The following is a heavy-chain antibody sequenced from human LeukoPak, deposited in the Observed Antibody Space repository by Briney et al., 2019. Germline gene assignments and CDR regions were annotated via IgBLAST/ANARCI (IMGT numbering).Heavy chain of an antibody. D-gene: IGHD2-2*01. CDR1: GFTFDDYG. V-gene: IGHV3-20*04. Sequence: RSGGSLRLSCAASGFTFDDYGMSWVRQAPGKGLERVSGINWNGGSTGYADSVKGRFTISRDNAKNSLYLQMNSLRAEDTALYYCARDGEYCSSTSCHTFFDYWGQGTLVTVSS. CDR3: ARDGEYCSSTSCHTFFDY. CDR2: INWNGGST. J-gene: IGHJ4*02.